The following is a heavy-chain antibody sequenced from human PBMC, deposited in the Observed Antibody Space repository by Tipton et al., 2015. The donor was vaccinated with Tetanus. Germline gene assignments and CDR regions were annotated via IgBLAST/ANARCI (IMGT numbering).Heavy chain of an antibody. CDR2: IYYSGST. D-gene: IGHD2-2*01. CDR3: AVNYAEGGWYFDL. Sequence: TLSLTCTVSGGSISSGGYYWSWIRQHPGKGLEWIGYIYYSGSTYYNPSLKSRVTISVDTSKNQFSLKLSSVTAADTAVYYCAVNYAEGGWYFDLWGRGTLVTVSS. CDR1: GGSISSGGYY. J-gene: IGHJ2*01. V-gene: IGHV4-31*03.